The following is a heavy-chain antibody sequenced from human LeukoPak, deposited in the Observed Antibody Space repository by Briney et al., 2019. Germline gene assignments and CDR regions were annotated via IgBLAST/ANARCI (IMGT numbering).Heavy chain of an antibody. Sequence: GGSLRLSCAASGFTFNNYAMSWVRQAPGKGLEWVSAISDSGNTYHADSVKGRFTISRDSSKNTLFLQMNRLRPEDAAVYYCAKAPVTTCRGAYCYPFDYWGQGTLVTVSS. CDR1: GFTFNNYA. CDR3: AKAPVTTCRGAYCYPFDY. CDR2: ISDSGNT. D-gene: IGHD2-21*01. V-gene: IGHV3-23*01. J-gene: IGHJ4*02.